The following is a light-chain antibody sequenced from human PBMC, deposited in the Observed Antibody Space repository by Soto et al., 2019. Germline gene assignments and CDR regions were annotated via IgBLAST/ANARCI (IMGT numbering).Light chain of an antibody. Sequence: QSALTQPASVSGSPGQSITISCTGTSSDVGGYNYVSWYQSHPGEAPKLIIYDVSNRPSGVSDRFSGSKSVNTASLTISGLQAEDEADYYCSSYTSSISDVFGTGTTVTVL. CDR2: DVS. V-gene: IGLV2-14*03. J-gene: IGLJ1*01. CDR3: SSYTSSISDV. CDR1: SSDVGGYNY.